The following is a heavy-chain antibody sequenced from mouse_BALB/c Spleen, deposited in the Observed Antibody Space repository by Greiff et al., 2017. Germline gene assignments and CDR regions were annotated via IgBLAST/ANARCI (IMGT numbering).Heavy chain of an antibody. CDR3: ARWSYWYFDV. Sequence: EVQLQQSGAELVRPGALVKLSCKASGFNIKDYYMHWVKQRPEQGLEWIGWIDPENGNTIYDPKFQGKASITADTSSNTAYLQLSSLTSEDTAVYYCARWSYWYFDVWGAGTTVTVSS. CDR1: GFNIKDYY. J-gene: IGHJ1*01. V-gene: IGHV14-1*02. CDR2: IDPENGNT.